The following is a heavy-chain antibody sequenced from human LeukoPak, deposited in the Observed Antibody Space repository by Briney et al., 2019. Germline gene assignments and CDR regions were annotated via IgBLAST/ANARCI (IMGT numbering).Heavy chain of an antibody. D-gene: IGHD2-15*01. V-gene: IGHV4-59*01. Sequence: SETLSLTCIVSGGSISTYFWSWIRQPPRKGPEWIGYIYYSGSTSYNPSLKSRVTISVDTSKNQFSLKLSSVTAADTAVYFCARSSGRSAWFDPWGQGTLVTVSS. CDR2: IYYSGST. CDR3: ARSSGRSAWFDP. J-gene: IGHJ5*02. CDR1: GGSISTYF.